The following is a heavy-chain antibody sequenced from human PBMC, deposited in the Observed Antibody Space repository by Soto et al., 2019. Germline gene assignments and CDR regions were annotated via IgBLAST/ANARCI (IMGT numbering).Heavy chain of an antibody. CDR1: EFTFNNYW. J-gene: IGHJ6*02. Sequence: EVQLVESGGGLVQPGGSLRLSCAASEFTFNNYWMHWVRQVPGKGLEWVSRINTDGSTTNYADSVMGRFTISRDNADYTVYLQMNRLRAEDTAVYYCARGIYLKYGLDVWGQGATVTVSS. CDR2: INTDGSTT. D-gene: IGHD3-16*02. CDR3: ARGIYLKYGLDV. V-gene: IGHV3-74*01.